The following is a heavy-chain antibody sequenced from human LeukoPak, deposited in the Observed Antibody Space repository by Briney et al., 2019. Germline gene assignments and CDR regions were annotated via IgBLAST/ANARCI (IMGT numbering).Heavy chain of an antibody. CDR2: ISWDGGST. CDR3: AKGTSSSWYSGVDY. V-gene: IGHV3-43D*03. J-gene: IGHJ4*02. D-gene: IGHD6-13*01. CDR1: GFTFDDYA. Sequence: GGSLRLSCAASGFTFDDYAMHWVRQAPGKGLEWVSLISWDGGSTYYADSVKGRFTISRDNSKNSLYLQMNSLRAEDTALYYCAKGTSSSWYSGVDYWGQGTLVTVSS.